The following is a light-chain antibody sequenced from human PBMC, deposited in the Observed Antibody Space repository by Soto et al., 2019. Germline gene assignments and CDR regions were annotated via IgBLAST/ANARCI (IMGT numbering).Light chain of an antibody. CDR3: QQYNSYPWT. CDR1: QSISSW. V-gene: IGKV1-5*03. CDR2: KAF. J-gene: IGKJ1*01. Sequence: DIQMTQSPSTLSASVGDRVTITCRASQSISSWLAWYQQKPGKAPKLLIYKAFSLESGVPSRFSGSGSGTEFTLTISSRQPDDFAAYFCQQYNSYPWTFGQGTKVEIK.